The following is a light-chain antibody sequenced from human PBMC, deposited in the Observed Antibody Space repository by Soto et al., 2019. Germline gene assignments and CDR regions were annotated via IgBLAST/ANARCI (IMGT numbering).Light chain of an antibody. CDR3: CSYAGSNSLI. J-gene: IGLJ2*01. CDR1: NGDVGSYDL. V-gene: IGLV2-23*02. Sequence: QSALTQPASVSGSPGQSITISCTGTNGDVGSYDLVSWYQRYPGEAPKLIIYEVNTRPSGISNRFSGSKSGNTASLTISGLQAEDEAEYDCCSYAGSNSLIFGVGTKLTVL. CDR2: EVN.